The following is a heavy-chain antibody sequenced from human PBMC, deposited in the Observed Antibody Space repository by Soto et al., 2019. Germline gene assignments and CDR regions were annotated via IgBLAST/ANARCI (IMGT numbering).Heavy chain of an antibody. CDR3: ARYFRGSGRYFFDY. Sequence: SLRLSCVASGFTFITSFMGWVRQAPGKGLEWVANINQDGGGTYYVDSVEGRFTISRDNAKDSLYLQMNSLRGEGTAVYYCARYFRGSGRYFFDYWGQGTLVTVSS. D-gene: IGHD6-19*01. CDR2: INQDGGGT. J-gene: IGHJ4*02. CDR1: GFTFITSF. V-gene: IGHV3-7*03.